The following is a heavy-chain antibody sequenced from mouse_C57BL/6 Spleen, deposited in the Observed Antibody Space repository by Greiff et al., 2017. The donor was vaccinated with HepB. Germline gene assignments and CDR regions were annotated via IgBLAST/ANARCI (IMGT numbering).Heavy chain of an antibody. D-gene: IGHD2-4*01. CDR2: ISDGGSYT. Sequence: EVQLVESGGGLVKPGGSLKLSCAASGFTFSSYAMSWVRQTPEKRLEWVATISDGGSYTYYPDNVKGRFTISRDNAKNNLYLQMSHLKSEDTAMYYCARDLGLRRDWYFDVWGTGTTVTVSS. CDR3: ARDLGLRRDWYFDV. J-gene: IGHJ1*03. V-gene: IGHV5-4*01. CDR1: GFTFSSYA.